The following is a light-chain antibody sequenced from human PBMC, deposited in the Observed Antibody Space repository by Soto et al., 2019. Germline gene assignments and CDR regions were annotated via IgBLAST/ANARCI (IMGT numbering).Light chain of an antibody. V-gene: IGKV1-39*01. CDR1: QSINTY. CDR2: AAS. Sequence: DIEMTQSPSSLSASVGDRVTITCRAGQSINTYLNWYHQKPGKAPELLIYAASNLQSGVPSRFSGSGSGTEFTLTISSLQPVDFATYYCQQSYSIPFTFGPGTKVDI. CDR3: QQSYSIPFT. J-gene: IGKJ3*01.